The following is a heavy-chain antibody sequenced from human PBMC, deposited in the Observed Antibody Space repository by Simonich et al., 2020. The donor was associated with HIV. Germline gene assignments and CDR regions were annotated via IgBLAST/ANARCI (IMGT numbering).Heavy chain of an antibody. CDR3: AKDRYSSSSGSFDY. CDR2: INGNSGSI. D-gene: IGHD6-6*01. J-gene: IGHJ4*02. CDR1: GFTFDDYA. Sequence: EVQLVESGGGLVQPGRSLRLSCAASGFTFDDYAMHWVRQAPGKGLEGVSDINGNSGSIGYADSVKCRFTISRDNAKNSLYLQMNSLRAEDMALYYCAKDRYSSSSGSFDYWGQGTLVTVSS. V-gene: IGHV3-9*03.